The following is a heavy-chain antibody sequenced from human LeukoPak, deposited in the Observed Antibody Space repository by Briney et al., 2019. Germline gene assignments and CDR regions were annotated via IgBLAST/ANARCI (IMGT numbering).Heavy chain of an antibody. Sequence: GGSLRLSCAASGFTFSSSWMHWVRQAPGKGLVWVSRINGDGSSTSYADSVKGRFTICRDNAKNTLYLQMNSLRVEDTAVYYCTRGGSYPFDYWGQGTLVTVSS. D-gene: IGHD1-26*01. CDR3: TRGGSYPFDY. CDR1: GFTFSSSW. V-gene: IGHV3-74*01. CDR2: INGDGSST. J-gene: IGHJ4*02.